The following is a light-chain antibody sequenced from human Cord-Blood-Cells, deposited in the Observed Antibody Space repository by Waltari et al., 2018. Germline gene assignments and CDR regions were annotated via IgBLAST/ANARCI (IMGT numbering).Light chain of an antibody. Sequence: QSALTQPASVSGSPGQSITTHCTGTSSDVGSYNLVPWYHQHPGKAPNLMIYEGSKRPSGVSNRFSGSKSGNTASLTISGLQAEDEADYYCCSYAGSSTFWVFGGGTKLTVL. J-gene: IGLJ3*02. CDR3: CSYAGSSTFWV. CDR2: EGS. CDR1: SSDVGSYNL. V-gene: IGLV2-23*01.